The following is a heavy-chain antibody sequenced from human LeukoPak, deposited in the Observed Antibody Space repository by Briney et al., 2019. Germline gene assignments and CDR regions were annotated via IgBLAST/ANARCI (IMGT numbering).Heavy chain of an antibody. CDR1: GYTFTHQW. J-gene: IGHJ4*02. D-gene: IGHD3-10*01. Sequence: PGESLKISCKASGYTFTHQWIGWVRQKSGSGLEWMGIIYPRDSDTRYSPYFQGQVSISAATSINTAYLEWSRLEASDTAIDYCARHSDVIGAIWGQGTLVTVSS. CDR2: IYPRDSDT. V-gene: IGHV5-51*01. CDR3: ARHSDVIGAI.